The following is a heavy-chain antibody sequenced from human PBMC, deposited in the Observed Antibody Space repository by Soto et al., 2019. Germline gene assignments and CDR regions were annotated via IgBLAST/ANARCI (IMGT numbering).Heavy chain of an antibody. D-gene: IGHD6-6*01. V-gene: IGHV4-31*03. Sequence: PSETLSLTCTVSGGSISSGGYYWSWIRQHPGKGLEWIGYIYYSGSTYYNPSLKSRVTISVDTSKNQFSLKLSSVTAADTAVYYCARFGVVPYSSSSIDYWGQGALVTVSS. J-gene: IGHJ4*02. CDR1: GGSISSGGYY. CDR2: IYYSGST. CDR3: ARFGVVPYSSSSIDY.